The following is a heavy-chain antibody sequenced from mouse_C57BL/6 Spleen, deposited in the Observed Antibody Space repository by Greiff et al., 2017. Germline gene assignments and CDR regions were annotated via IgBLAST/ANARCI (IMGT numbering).Heavy chain of an antibody. D-gene: IGHD2-3*01. Sequence: EVQLVESGGDLVKPGGSLKLSCAASGFTFSSYGMSWVRQTPDKRLEWVATISSGGSYTYYPDSVKGRFTISRDNAKNTLYLQKSSLKSEDTAMYYCARQDDGYYIDYWGQGTTLTVSS. CDR2: ISSGGSYT. CDR3: ARQDDGYYIDY. CDR1: GFTFSSYG. J-gene: IGHJ2*01. V-gene: IGHV5-6*01.